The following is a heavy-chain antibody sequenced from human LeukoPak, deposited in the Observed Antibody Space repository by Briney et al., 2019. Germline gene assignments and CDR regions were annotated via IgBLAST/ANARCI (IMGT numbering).Heavy chain of an antibody. CDR3: ARSYYDFWSGSYYYYMDV. CDR1: GDSVSSGSHY. V-gene: IGHV4-61*01. J-gene: IGHJ6*03. D-gene: IGHD3-3*01. Sequence: PSETLSLACTVSGDSVSSGSHYWSWIRQPPGKGLECIGYIPNSGSTNYNPSLKSRVTISVDTSKNQLSLNLNSVTAADTAVYYCARSYYDFWSGSYYYYMDVWGKGTTVTVSS. CDR2: IPNSGST.